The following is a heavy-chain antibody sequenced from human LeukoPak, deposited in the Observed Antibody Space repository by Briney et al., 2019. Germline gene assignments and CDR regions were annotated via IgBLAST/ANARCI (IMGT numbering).Heavy chain of an antibody. CDR2: IYYSGST. J-gene: IGHJ4*02. D-gene: IGHD3-10*01. V-gene: IGHV4-59*01. CDR3: ASHYDSGSYPFDY. Sequence: SETLSLTCTVSGGSISSYYWSWIRQPPGKGLEWIGYIYYSGSTKYNPSLKSRVTISVDTSKNQFSLKLSSVTAADTAVYYCASHYDSGSYPFDYWGQGTLVTVSS. CDR1: GGSISSYY.